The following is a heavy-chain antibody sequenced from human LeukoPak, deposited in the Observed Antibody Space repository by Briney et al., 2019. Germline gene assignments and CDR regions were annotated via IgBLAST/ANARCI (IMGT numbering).Heavy chain of an antibody. V-gene: IGHV4-39*07. J-gene: IGHJ5*02. D-gene: IGHD3-16*01. CDR3: ARDHYYDGRGRFDP. CDR1: GGSVTSGIHH. CDR2: VYFDGGT. Sequence: SETLSLTCSVSGGSVTSGIHHWGWIRQAPGKGLEWIGSVYFDGGTHYNPSLQSRVTVSVDTSKNQFSLRLSSVTAADTALYYCARDHYYDGRGRFDPWGQGTLVTVSS.